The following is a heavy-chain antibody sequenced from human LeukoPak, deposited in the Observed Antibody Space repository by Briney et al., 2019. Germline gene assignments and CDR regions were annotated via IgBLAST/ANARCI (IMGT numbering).Heavy chain of an antibody. J-gene: IGHJ4*02. Sequence: SGTLSLTCAVSGGSISSSNWWSWVRQPPGKGLEWIGEIYHSGSTNYNPSLKSRLTISIDVSKNHFSLELTSVTATDTAVYYCARGVYGSQDYWGQGTLVTVSS. V-gene: IGHV4-4*02. D-gene: IGHD1-26*01. CDR2: IYHSGST. CDR3: ARGVYGSQDY. CDR1: GGSISSSNW.